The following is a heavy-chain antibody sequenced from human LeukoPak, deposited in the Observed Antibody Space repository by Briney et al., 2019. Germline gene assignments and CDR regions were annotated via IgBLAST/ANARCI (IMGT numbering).Heavy chain of an antibody. J-gene: IGHJ4*02. D-gene: IGHD6-19*01. Sequence: GASVKGSCKSSGATFSSYAVSWVRQAPGQGLEWVGRVNPVLHITSYAQKFQGRVTISADTSASTVYMELCSLRSEDTAVYYCARGRSPWRSGAVAGTRWGYWGQGTLVTVSS. CDR3: ARGRSPWRSGAVAGTRWGY. CDR2: VNPVLHIT. V-gene: IGHV1-69*04. CDR1: GATFSSYA.